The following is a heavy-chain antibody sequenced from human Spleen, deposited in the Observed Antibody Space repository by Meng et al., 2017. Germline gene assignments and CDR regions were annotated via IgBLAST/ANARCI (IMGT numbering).Heavy chain of an antibody. Sequence: SETLSLTCTVSGGSISSGGYYWSWIRQPPGKGLEWIGEINHSGSTNYNPSLKSRVTISVDTSKNQFSLKLSSVTAADTAVYYCARDLTSSGSYLSYWGQGTLVTVSS. CDR3: ARDLTSSGSYLSY. CDR2: INHSGST. CDR1: GGSISSGGYY. D-gene: IGHD1-26*01. V-gene: IGHV4-39*07. J-gene: IGHJ4*02.